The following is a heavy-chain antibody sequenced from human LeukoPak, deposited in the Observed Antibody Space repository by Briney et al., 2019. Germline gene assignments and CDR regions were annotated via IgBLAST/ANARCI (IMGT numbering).Heavy chain of an antibody. CDR2: IYYSGST. Sequence: SETLSLTCTVSGGSISSYYWSWIRQPPGKGLEWIGYIYYSGSTNYNPSLKSRVTISVDTSKNQFSLKLSSVTAADTAVYYCAREQAVEAAFDIWGQGTMVTVSS. V-gene: IGHV4-59*01. J-gene: IGHJ3*02. CDR3: AREQAVEAAFDI. D-gene: IGHD6-19*01. CDR1: GGSISSYY.